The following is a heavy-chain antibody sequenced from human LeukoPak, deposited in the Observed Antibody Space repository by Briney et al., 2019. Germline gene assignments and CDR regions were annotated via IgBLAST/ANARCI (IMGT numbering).Heavy chain of an antibody. D-gene: IGHD3-9*01. Sequence: PSETLSLTCTVSGGSISSSSYYWGWIHQPPGKGLEWIGSIYYSGSTYYNPSLKSRVTISVDTSKNQFSLKLSSVTAADTAVYYCARLAVRYFDWLPNYGAFDIWGQGTMVTVSS. CDR3: ARLAVRYFDWLPNYGAFDI. V-gene: IGHV4-39*01. J-gene: IGHJ3*02. CDR1: GGSISSSSYY. CDR2: IYYSGST.